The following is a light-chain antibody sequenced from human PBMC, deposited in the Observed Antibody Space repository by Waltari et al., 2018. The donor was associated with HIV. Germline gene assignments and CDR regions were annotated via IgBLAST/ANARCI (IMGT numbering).Light chain of an antibody. Sequence: QSVLTQPPSASGALGQRVSIFCSGSSSNIGGNAVNWYQQLPGTAPKLLISSNIQRRSGVPDRFSASKSGTSASLAISGLQSEDEADYYCGSWDDSLNGHVVFAGGTKLTVL. J-gene: IGLJ2*01. CDR2: SNI. V-gene: IGLV1-44*01. CDR1: SSNIGGNA. CDR3: GSWDDSLNGHVV.